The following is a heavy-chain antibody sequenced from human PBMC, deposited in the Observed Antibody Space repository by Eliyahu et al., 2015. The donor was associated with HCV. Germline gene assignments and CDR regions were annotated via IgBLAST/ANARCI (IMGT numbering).Heavy chain of an antibody. V-gene: IGHV1-18*01. Sequence: VKKSGASVKVSCNPSGYTFSDYGISWVRQAPGQGLEWMGWISVYNGNTKYEQKVQGRVTMTTDTSTGTAYMELRSLRSDDTAVYYCARSLRSVTTPGRTLSFDYWGQGTLVTVSA. CDR2: ISVYNGNT. CDR1: GYTFSDYG. D-gene: IGHD1/OR15-1a*01. J-gene: IGHJ4*02. CDR3: ARSLRSVTTPGRTLSFDY.